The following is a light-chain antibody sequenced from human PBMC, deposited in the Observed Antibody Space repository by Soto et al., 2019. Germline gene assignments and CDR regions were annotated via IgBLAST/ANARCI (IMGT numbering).Light chain of an antibody. Sequence: EIVLTQSPGTLSLSPGERATLSCRASQSVSGSSLAWYQLKPGQAPRLRISGASSRATGVPDRFSGSESGTAFTFIISRLEPEDFGMYYCHQYGSFPHTFGQGTELETK. CDR2: GAS. V-gene: IGKV3-20*01. J-gene: IGKJ2*01. CDR3: HQYGSFPHT. CDR1: QSVSGSS.